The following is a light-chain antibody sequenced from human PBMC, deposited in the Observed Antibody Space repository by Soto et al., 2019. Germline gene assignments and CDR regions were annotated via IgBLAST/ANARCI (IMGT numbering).Light chain of an antibody. CDR1: QGIGST. CDR2: DTS. Sequence: EIVMTQSPATLSVSPGEGATHSCRASQGIGSTLAWYQQKPGQTPRLLIYDTSIRATGVPARFRGSASGTEFTLTITSLQSEDFAVYYCQHYANWPLTFGGGTRVESK. V-gene: IGKV3-15*01. CDR3: QHYANWPLT. J-gene: IGKJ4*01.